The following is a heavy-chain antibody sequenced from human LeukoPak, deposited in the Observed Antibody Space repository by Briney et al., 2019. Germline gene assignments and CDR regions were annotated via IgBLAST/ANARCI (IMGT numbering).Heavy chain of an antibody. J-gene: IGHJ3*02. D-gene: IGHD1-26*01. V-gene: IGHV1-58*02. CDR3: AAANSGSYFRRSGYYDAFDI. Sequence: SVKVSCKASGFTFTSSAMQWVRQARGQRLEWIGWIVVGSGNTNYAQKFQERVTITRDMSTSTAYMELSSLRSEDTAVYYCAAANSGSYFRRSGYYDAFDIWGQGTMVTVSS. CDR1: GFTFTSSA. CDR2: IVVGSGNT.